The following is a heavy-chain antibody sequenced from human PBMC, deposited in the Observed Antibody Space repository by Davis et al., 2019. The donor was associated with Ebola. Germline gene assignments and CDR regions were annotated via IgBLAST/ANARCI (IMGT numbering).Heavy chain of an antibody. Sequence: SVKVSCKASGGTFSSYAISWVRQAPGQGLDWMGGIIPVFGIPKYAQTFQGRVTITADESTSTAYMELSSLRSEDTAVYYCARGELELPFDYWGQGTLVTVSS. V-gene: IGHV1-69*13. CDR1: GGTFSSYA. CDR3: ARGELELPFDY. CDR2: IIPVFGIP. D-gene: IGHD1-7*01. J-gene: IGHJ4*02.